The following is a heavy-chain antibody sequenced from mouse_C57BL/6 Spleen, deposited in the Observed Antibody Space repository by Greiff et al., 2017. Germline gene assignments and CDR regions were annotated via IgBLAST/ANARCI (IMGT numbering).Heavy chain of an antibody. D-gene: IGHD4-1*01. J-gene: IGHJ3*01. Sequence: EVKLMESGGGLVKPGGSLKLSCAASGFTFSDYGMHWVRQAPEKGLEWVAYISSGSSTIYYADTVKGRFTISRDNAKNTLFLQMTSLRSEDTAMYYCARPANWDVAWFACWGQGTLVTVSA. V-gene: IGHV5-17*01. CDR2: ISSGSSTI. CDR3: ARPANWDVAWFAC. CDR1: GFTFSDYG.